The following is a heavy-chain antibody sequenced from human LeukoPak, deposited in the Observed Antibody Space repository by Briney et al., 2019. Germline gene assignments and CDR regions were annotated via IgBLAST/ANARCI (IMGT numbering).Heavy chain of an antibody. J-gene: IGHJ6*03. CDR3: VRGMDV. CDR2: IKQDGGDK. Sequence: GGSLRLSCAASGFTFNTYWMTWVRQAPGKGLEWVANIKQDGGDKRYVDSVKGRFTISRDNAKNSLYLQVNSLRAEDTAVYYCVRGMDVWGKGTTVTVSS. CDR1: GFTFNTYW. V-gene: IGHV3-7*01.